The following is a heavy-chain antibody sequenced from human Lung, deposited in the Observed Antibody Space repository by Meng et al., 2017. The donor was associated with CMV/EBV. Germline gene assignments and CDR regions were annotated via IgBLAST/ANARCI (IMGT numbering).Heavy chain of an antibody. CDR2: NTPLLSMA. CDR3: ASATYMTTQQGWFDT. D-gene: IGHD4-11*01. V-gene: IGHV1-69*02. CDR1: GGIFNSYT. J-gene: IGHJ5*02. Sequence: SXXVSXKASGGIFNSYTFSWVRQAPGQGLEWMGRNTPLLSMANSAQKFQGRLTITADKSTSTVYMELHNLMSEDTAVYYCASATYMTTQQGWFDTWGQGSLVTVSS.